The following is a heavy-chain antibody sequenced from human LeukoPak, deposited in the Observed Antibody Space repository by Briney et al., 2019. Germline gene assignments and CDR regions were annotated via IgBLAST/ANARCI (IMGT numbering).Heavy chain of an antibody. CDR3: ARAYYDGSGYYYVRWFDP. CDR2: IYYSGST. D-gene: IGHD3-22*01. J-gene: IGHJ5*02. Sequence: SETLSLTCTVFGGSISSYYWSWIRQPPGKGLEWIGYIYYSGSTNYNPSLKSRVTISVDTSNNQFSLKLSSVTAADTAVYYCARAYYDGSGYYYVRWFDPWGQGTLVTVSS. V-gene: IGHV4-59*01. CDR1: GGSISSYY.